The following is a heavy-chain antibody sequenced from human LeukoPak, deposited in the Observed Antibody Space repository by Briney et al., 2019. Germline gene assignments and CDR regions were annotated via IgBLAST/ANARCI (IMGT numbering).Heavy chain of an antibody. J-gene: IGHJ4*02. CDR2: ISSSSSYI. Sequence: PGGSLRLSCAASGFTFSSYSMNWVRQTPGKGLEWVSSISSSSSYIYYADSVKGRFTISRDNAKNSLYLQMNSLRAEDTAVYYCARGEGLTTVTNWGQGTLVTVSS. CDR3: ARGEGLTTVTN. D-gene: IGHD4-17*01. CDR1: GFTFSSYS. V-gene: IGHV3-21*01.